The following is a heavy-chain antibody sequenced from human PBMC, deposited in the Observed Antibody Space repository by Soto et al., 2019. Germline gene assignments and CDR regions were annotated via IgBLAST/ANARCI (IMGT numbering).Heavy chain of an antibody. J-gene: IGHJ4*02. D-gene: IGHD6-19*01. V-gene: IGHV3-48*03. CDR2: ISSSGSTI. CDR3: ARVAVAGRRAVDY. CDR1: GFTFSSYE. Sequence: EVQLVESGGGLVQPGGSLRLSCAASGFTFSSYEMNWVRQAPGKGLEWVSYISSSGSTIYYADSVKGRFTISRDNAKNSLYLQMNSLRAEDTAVYYCARVAVAGRRAVDYWGQGTLVTVSS.